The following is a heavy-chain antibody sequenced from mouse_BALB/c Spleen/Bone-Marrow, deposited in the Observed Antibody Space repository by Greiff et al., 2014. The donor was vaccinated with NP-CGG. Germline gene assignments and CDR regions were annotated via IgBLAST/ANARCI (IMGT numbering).Heavy chain of an antibody. V-gene: IGHV1-9*01. CDR1: GYTFSSYW. CDR2: ILPGSGST. Sequence: VPLQQSGAELMKPGASVKISCKATGYTFSSYWIEWVKQRPGHGLEWIGEILPGSGSTNYNEKFKGKATFTADTSSNTAYMQLSSLTSEDSAVYYCARVSDGYCSYWYFDVWGAGTTVTVSS. CDR3: ARVSDGYCSYWYFDV. J-gene: IGHJ1*01. D-gene: IGHD2-3*01.